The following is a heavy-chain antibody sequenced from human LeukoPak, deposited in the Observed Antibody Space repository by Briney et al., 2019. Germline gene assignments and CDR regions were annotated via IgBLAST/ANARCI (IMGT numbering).Heavy chain of an antibody. Sequence: GGSLRLSCAASGFTFSSYWMSWVRQAPGKGLEWVANIKQDGSEKYYVDSVKGRFTISRDNAKNSLYLQMNSLRAEDTAVYYCARPRGPGDGYKLGGGHDAFDIWGQGTMVTVSS. D-gene: IGHD5-24*01. CDR1: GFTFSSYW. V-gene: IGHV3-7*01. CDR3: ARPRGPGDGYKLGGGHDAFDI. J-gene: IGHJ3*02. CDR2: IKQDGSEK.